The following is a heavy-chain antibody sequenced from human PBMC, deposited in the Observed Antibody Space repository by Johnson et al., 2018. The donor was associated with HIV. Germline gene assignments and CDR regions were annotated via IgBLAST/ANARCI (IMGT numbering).Heavy chain of an antibody. CDR1: GFTFSSYG. V-gene: IGHV3-30*02. D-gene: IGHD2-15*01. CDR2: IRYDGSKK. J-gene: IGHJ3*02. CDR3: ARVALVVNAFDI. Sequence: QMLLVESGGGVVQPGGSLRLSCAASGFTFSSYGMHWVRQAPGKGLEWVALIRYDGSKKYYADSVRGRFTISRDNSKNTVYLQMNSLKGEDTAVYYCARVALVVNAFDIWGQGTMVTVSS.